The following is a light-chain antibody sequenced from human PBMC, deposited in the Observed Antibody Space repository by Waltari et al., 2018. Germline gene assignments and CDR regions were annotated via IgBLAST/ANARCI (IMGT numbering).Light chain of an antibody. V-gene: IGLV3-21*02. CDR1: HIGGKS. CDR2: LDS. Sequence: SSVLTQAPPVSVAPGQPATVTCGGDHIGGKSVHWYQQRRGRAPVLVVYLDSDRPSAIPDRFAGSKSGNADTLTISRVEAGDEADYYCHVWDGKTVMFGGGTKLTVL. J-gene: IGLJ3*02. CDR3: HVWDGKTVM.